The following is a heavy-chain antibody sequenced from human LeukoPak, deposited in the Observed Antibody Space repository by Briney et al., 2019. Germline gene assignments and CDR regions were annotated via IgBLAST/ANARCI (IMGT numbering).Heavy chain of an antibody. CDR3: ARARVVITGIDY. J-gene: IGHJ4*02. CDR2: ISSNGGST. V-gene: IGHV3-64*01. CDR1: GFNFSSYA. D-gene: IGHD3-22*01. Sequence: GGSLRLSCAASGFNFSSYAMHWVRRAPGKGLEYVSAISSNGGSTYYANSVKGRFTISRDNSKNTLYLQMGSLRAEDMAVYYCARARVVITGIDYWGQGTLVTVSS.